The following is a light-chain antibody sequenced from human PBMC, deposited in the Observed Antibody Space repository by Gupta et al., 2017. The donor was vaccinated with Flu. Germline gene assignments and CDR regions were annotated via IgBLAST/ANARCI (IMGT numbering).Light chain of an antibody. Sequence: PWALSPGERNTRSGSASQMIRIYLGWYKQKPGQAPRLLIYDASKRATGIPARFSGSGSGTDFTLTISSREPEDSAVYYCQQRDNWRGLTFGGGTKVEI. CDR3: QQRDNWRGLT. CDR1: QMIRIY. J-gene: IGKJ4*01. V-gene: IGKV3-11*01. CDR2: DAS.